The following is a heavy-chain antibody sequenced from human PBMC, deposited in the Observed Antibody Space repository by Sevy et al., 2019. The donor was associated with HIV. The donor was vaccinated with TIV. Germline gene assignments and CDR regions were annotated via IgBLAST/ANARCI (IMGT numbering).Heavy chain of an antibody. Sequence: GGSLRLSCAASGFSVGSYSMNWVRQAPGKGLEWVSFISFTTNNTYYVDSVKGRFTISRDNAKNSVYLQMNSLRAEDTAVYYCSSGGGYWGQGTLVTVSP. CDR2: ISFTTNNT. V-gene: IGHV3-21*01. CDR1: GFSVGSYS. D-gene: IGHD3-16*01. CDR3: SSGGGY. J-gene: IGHJ4*02.